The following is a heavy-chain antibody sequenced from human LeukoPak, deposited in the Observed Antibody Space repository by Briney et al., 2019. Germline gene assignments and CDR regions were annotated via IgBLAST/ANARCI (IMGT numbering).Heavy chain of an antibody. CDR1: GFTFSGYT. D-gene: IGHD6-19*01. J-gene: IGHJ4*02. CDR2: SSSNGGST. CDR3: VNQISGWVY. Sequence: GGSLRLSCAASGFTFSGYTMNWVRQAPGKGLEYVSGSSSNGGSTYYADSVKGRFTISRDNSKNTLYLQMSSLRPEDTAVYYCVNQISGWVYWGQGTLVTVSS. V-gene: IGHV3-64D*06.